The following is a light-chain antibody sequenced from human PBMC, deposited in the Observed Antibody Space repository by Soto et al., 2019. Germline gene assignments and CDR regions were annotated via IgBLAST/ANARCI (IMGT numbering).Light chain of an antibody. V-gene: IGKV1-5*01. CDR2: DAS. CDR1: QSISSW. J-gene: IGKJ4*01. Sequence: DIQMTQSPSTLSASVGDRVTITCRASQSISSWLAWYQQKPGKAXKLLIYDASSLESGVPSRFSGSGSGTEFTLTISSLQPDDFATYYGQQYNSYSALTFGGGTKVDIK. CDR3: QQYNSYSALT.